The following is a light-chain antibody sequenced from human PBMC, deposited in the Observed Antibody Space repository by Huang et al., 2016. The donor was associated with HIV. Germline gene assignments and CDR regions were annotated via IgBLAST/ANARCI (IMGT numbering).Light chain of an antibody. CDR1: QDISNS. Sequence: DIQMTQSPSSLSASVGDTVTITCQASQDISNSLNWYQQKPGKAPNLLIYDASTLMTGVPSRFSGGRSGTDFTFTISSLQPEDIAKYYCQQFDSFPYTFGQGTKLEIK. CDR2: DAS. V-gene: IGKV1-33*01. CDR3: QQFDSFPYT. J-gene: IGKJ2*01.